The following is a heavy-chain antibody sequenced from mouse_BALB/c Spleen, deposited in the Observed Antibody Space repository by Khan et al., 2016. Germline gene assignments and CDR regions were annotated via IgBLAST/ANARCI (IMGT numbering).Heavy chain of an antibody. CDR2: IYPGDGNT. J-gene: IGHJ1*01. CDR3: AKGGLRHWYFDV. Sequence: QVRLQQSGPELVKPGASVKMSCKASGYTFTSYYIHWVKQRPGQGLEWIGWIYPGDGNTNYNENFKGKTTLTADKSSSTAYMLLSSLTSEDSAIYFCAKGGLRHWYFDVWGAGTTVTVSS. D-gene: IGHD2-2*01. CDR1: GYTFTSYY. V-gene: IGHV1S56*01.